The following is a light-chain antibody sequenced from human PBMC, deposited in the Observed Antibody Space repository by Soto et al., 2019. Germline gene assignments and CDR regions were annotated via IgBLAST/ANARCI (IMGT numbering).Light chain of an antibody. CDR2: NVN. V-gene: IGLV2-14*01. CDR3: SSFTSSTTYV. J-gene: IGLJ1*01. Sequence: QSALTQSASVSGSPGQSITISCTGNSSDVGNYNYVSWYQQHPGEVPKLIIFNVNNRPSGVSNRFSGSKSGNTASLTISGLQAEDEADYYCSSFTSSTTYVFGTGTMVTV. CDR1: SSDVGNYNY.